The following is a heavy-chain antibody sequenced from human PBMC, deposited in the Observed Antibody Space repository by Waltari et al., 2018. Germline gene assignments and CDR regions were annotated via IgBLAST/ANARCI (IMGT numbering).Heavy chain of an antibody. CDR3: AKGIAAAGTGGPLGYYYYYYMDV. J-gene: IGHJ6*03. CDR2: ISGSCGST. V-gene: IGHV3-23*04. CDR1: GFTFSSYA. Sequence: EVQLVESGGGLVQPGGSLRLSCAASGFTFSSYAMSWVRQAPGKGLEWVSAISGSCGSTYYADSVKGRFTISRDNSKNTLYLQMNSLRAEDTAVYYCAKGIAAAGTGGPLGYYYYYYMDVWGKGTTVTVSS. D-gene: IGHD6-13*01.